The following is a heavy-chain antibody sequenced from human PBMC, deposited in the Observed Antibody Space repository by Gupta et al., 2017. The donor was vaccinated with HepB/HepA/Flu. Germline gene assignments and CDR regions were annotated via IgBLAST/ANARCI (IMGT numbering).Heavy chain of an antibody. J-gene: IGHJ4*02. CDR1: EFTFSDHF. V-gene: IGHV3-72*01. CDR2: TKDKAYSYTT. D-gene: IGHD3-10*01. CDR3: TAIRGSDGY. Sequence: EVQLVESGGGLVQPGGSLRLSCAASEFTFSDHFIDWVRQAPGKGLEWLGRTKDKAYSYTTEYAASVKGRFTISRDDSKNSVYLQMNSLKTEDTALYYCTAIRGSDGYWGQGTLVTVSS.